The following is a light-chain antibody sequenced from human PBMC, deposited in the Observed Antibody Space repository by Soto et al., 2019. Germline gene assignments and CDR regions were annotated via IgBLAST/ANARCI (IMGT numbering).Light chain of an antibody. Sequence: QSALTQPPSASGSPGQSVTISCTGTSSDVGAYNYVSWYQQHAGKAPKLVISEVTKRPSGVPDRFSGSKSANTASLTVSGLQAEDEADYYCSSFASSNTGVFGGGTKLTVL. CDR3: SSFASSNTGV. J-gene: IGLJ3*02. V-gene: IGLV2-8*01. CDR2: EVT. CDR1: SSDVGAYNY.